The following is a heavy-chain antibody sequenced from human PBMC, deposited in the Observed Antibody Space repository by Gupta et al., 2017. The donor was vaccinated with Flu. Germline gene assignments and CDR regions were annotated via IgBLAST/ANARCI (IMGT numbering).Heavy chain of an antibody. Sequence: EVQLLESGGGLLQPGGSLRLSCAASGFTFAGYAMNWVRQAPGKGLEWVSSISGSGGTTYYEDSVKGRFTTSRDNSKNTLYVQMNSLRADDTAVYYCEKGDLITVTTLSVDGGGQGTMVTVSS. D-gene: IGHD4-17*01. J-gene: IGHJ3*01. CDR3: EKGDLITVTTLSVDG. CDR1: GFTFAGYA. CDR2: ISGSGGTT. V-gene: IGHV3-23*01.